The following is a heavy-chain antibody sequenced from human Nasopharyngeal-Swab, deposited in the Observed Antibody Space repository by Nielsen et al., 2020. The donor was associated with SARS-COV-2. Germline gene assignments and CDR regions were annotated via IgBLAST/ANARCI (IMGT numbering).Heavy chain of an antibody. CDR3: AKGSFGPHDAFDI. Sequence: GQSLKLSCAASGFTFSSYAMSWARQAPGKGLEWVSAISGSGGSTYYADSVKGRFTISRDNSKNTLYLQMNSLRAEDTAVYYCAKGSFGPHDAFDIWGQGTMVTVSS. D-gene: IGHD3-9*01. CDR1: GFTFSSYA. CDR2: ISGSGGST. V-gene: IGHV3-23*01. J-gene: IGHJ3*02.